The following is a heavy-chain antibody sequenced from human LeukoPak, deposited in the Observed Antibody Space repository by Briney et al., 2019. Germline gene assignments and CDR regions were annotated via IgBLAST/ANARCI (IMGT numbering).Heavy chain of an antibody. CDR2: ISPSGGST. CDR3: ARNPYSTSQHWFDP. CDR1: GYTFASYS. D-gene: IGHD6-6*01. V-gene: IGHV1-46*01. Sequence: GASVKVFCKASGYTFASYSIHWVRQAPGQGLEWMGIISPSGGSTNYAQNFQGRVTMTRDTSTNTVYMELSSLRSEDTAVYYCARNPYSTSQHWFDPWGQGTLVTVSS. J-gene: IGHJ5*02.